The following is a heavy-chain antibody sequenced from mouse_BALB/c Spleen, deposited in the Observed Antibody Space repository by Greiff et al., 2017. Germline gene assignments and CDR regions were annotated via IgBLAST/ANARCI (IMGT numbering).Heavy chain of an antibody. V-gene: IGHV5-12-1*01. CDR1: GFAFSSYD. CDR2: ISSGGGST. D-gene: IGHD2-4*01. CDR3: ARHEDDYDMDY. Sequence: EVKLVESGGGLVKPGGSLKLSCAASGFAFSSYDMSWVRQTPEKRLEWVAYISSGGGSTYYPDTVKGRFTISRDNAKNTLYLQMSSLKSEDTAMYYCARHEDDYDMDYWGQGTSVTVSS. J-gene: IGHJ4*01.